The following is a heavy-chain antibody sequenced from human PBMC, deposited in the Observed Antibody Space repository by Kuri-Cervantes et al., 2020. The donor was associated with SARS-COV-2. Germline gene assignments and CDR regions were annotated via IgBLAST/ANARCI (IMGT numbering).Heavy chain of an antibody. CDR2: ISSEGRNK. Sequence: GGSLRLSCAASGFTFNTCAMHWVRQAPGKGLEWVTMISSEGRNKNYADSAKGRFTISRDNSKNTLYLQINSLRSEDTAIFYCASARVGVLDLWGQGALVTVSS. D-gene: IGHD2-21*01. CDR3: ASARVGVLDL. V-gene: IGHV3-30*04. J-gene: IGHJ5*02. CDR1: GFTFNTCA.